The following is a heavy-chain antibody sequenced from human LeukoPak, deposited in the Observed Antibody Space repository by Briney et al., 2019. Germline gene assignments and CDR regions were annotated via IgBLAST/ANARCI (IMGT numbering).Heavy chain of an antibody. CDR2: IYTSGST. J-gene: IGHJ4*02. CDR3: ARGRVGTIPYFFDY. Sequence: NSSETLSLICTVSAGSITNYYWSWLRQPAGKGLEWIGRIYTSGSTNYNPSLKGRVTVSVDTSKNQLSLTLSSVTAADTAVYHCARGRVGTIPYFFDYWGQGILVTVSS. V-gene: IGHV4-4*07. D-gene: IGHD1-26*01. CDR1: AGSITNYY.